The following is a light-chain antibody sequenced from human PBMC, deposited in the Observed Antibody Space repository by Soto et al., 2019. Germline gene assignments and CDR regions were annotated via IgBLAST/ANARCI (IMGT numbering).Light chain of an antibody. V-gene: IGKV1-39*01. CDR1: QSINIH. Sequence: DIQMTQSPSLLSASGGDRVTITCRASQSINIHLNRYQQKPGKAAKVLIYGASSLQSGVPSRFSGSGSGTDFTLTISSLQPEDFATYYCQTYSTSWTFGQGSKVDI. CDR3: QTYSTSWT. CDR2: GAS. J-gene: IGKJ1*01.